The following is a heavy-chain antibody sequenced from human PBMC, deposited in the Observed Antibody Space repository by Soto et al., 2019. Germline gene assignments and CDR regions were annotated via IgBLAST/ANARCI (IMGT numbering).Heavy chain of an antibody. CDR3: ARPHYYGSGSYYAPDY. V-gene: IGHV5-51*01. D-gene: IGHD3-10*01. CDR2: IYPGDSDT. CDR1: GYSFTSYW. J-gene: IGHJ4*02. Sequence: HGESLKISCKGSGYSFTSYWIGWVRQMPGKGLEWMGIIYPGDSDTRYSPSFQGQVTISADKSISTAYLQWSSRKASDTAMYYCARPHYYGSGSYYAPDYWGQGTLVTVSS.